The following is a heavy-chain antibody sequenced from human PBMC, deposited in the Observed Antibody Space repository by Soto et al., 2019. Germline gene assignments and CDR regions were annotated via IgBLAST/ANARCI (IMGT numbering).Heavy chain of an antibody. D-gene: IGHD2-21*02. J-gene: IGHJ3*02. CDR2: IIPIFGTA. V-gene: IGHV1-69*01. CDR1: GGTFSSYA. Sequence: QVQLVQSGAEVKKPGSSVKVSCKASGGTFSSYAISWVRQAPGQGLEWMGGIIPIFGTANYAQKFQGRVTITADESTSTAYMELSSLRSEDTAVYYCARDAAYCGGDCYSSRAFDIWGQGTMVTVSS. CDR3: ARDAAYCGGDCYSSRAFDI.